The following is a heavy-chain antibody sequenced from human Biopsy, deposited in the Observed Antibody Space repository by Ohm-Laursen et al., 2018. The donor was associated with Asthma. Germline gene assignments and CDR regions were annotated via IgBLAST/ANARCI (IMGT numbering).Heavy chain of an antibody. CDR1: GFTFGDYW. Sequence: SLRLSCAASGFTFGDYWMSWVRQVPGKGLEWVANIKHDGTEKNHVDSLKGRFTISRDNAKNSLYLQMNSLRAEDTAVYYCAKDERAYYGSDSKYMQPVPLGDWGQGTLVTVSS. D-gene: IGHD2-21*01. V-gene: IGHV3-7*03. CDR3: AKDERAYYGSDSKYMQPVPLGD. CDR2: IKHDGTEK. J-gene: IGHJ4*02.